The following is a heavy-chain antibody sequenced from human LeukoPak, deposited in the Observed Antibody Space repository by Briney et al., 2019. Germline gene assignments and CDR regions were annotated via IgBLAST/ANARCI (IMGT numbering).Heavy chain of an antibody. CDR2: IYYSGST. CDR1: GGSISSYY. V-gene: IGHV4-59*01. D-gene: IGHD3-10*01. J-gene: IGHJ4*02. Sequence: PSETLSLTCTVSGGSISSYYWSWIRQPPGKGLEWIGYIYYSGSTNYNPSLKSRVTISVDTSKNQFSLKLSSVTAADTAVYYCARGAMVRGVIISWFFDYWGQGTLVTVSS. CDR3: ARGAMVRGVIISWFFDY.